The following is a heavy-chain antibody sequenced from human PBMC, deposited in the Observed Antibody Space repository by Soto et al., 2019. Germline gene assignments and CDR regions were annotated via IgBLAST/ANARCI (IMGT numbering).Heavy chain of an antibody. V-gene: IGHV3-15*07. CDR1: TLTFSTAW. CDR2: IKSKSHGGTT. J-gene: IGHJ4*01. Sequence: GGSLRLSCAVSTLTFSTAWINCVRHAPGKGLEWVGRIKSKSHGGTTDFAAPVKGRFAISRDDSKSIAHMEMNSLKIEDTAVYYCSTDSYTDLTVVRLDNWGHGILVTVSS. D-gene: IGHD3-22*01. CDR3: STDSYTDLTVVRLDN.